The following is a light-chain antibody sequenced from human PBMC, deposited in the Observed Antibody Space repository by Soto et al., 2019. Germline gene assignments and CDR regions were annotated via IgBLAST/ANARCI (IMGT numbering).Light chain of an antibody. CDR3: QHYGSSRWT. V-gene: IGKV3-20*01. CDR2: GAS. Sequence: EIVLTQSPGTLSLSPGERATLSCRASQSISSNYLAWYQQKPGQAPRLLIYGASSRATDIPDRFSGSVSGTDFTLTISRLEPEDFAVYYCQHYGSSRWTFGQGTKVESK. CDR1: QSISSNY. J-gene: IGKJ1*01.